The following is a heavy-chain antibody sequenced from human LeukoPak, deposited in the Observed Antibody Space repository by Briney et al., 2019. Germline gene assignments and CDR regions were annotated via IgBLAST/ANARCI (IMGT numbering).Heavy chain of an antibody. Sequence: ASVKVSCKASGYTFTSYYMHWVRQAPGQGLEWMGIINPSGGSTSYAQKFQGRVTMTRDMSTSTVYMELSSPRSDDTAVYYCARDRGRAWGQLVAKIGIDPWGQGTLVTVSS. D-gene: IGHD6-13*01. CDR3: ARDRGRAWGQLVAKIGIDP. V-gene: IGHV1-46*01. CDR1: GYTFTSYY. J-gene: IGHJ5*02. CDR2: INPSGGST.